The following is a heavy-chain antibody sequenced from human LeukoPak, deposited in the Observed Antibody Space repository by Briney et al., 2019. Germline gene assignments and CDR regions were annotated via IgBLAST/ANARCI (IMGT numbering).Heavy chain of an antibody. CDR2: IIPIFGIA. V-gene: IGHV1-69*04. CDR1: GGTFSSYA. J-gene: IGHJ1*01. D-gene: IGHD6-19*01. Sequence: SVKVSFKASGGTFSSYAISWVRQAPGQGLEWMGRIIPIFGIANYAQKFQGRVTITADKSTSTAYMELSSLRSEDTAVYYCARESGSGWYGDLAEYFQHWGQGTLVTVSS. CDR3: ARESGSGWYGDLAEYFQH.